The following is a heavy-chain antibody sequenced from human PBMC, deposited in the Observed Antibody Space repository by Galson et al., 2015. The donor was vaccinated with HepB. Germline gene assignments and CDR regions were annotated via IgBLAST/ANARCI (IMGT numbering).Heavy chain of an antibody. CDR2: IIPIFGTA. CDR3: ARDTPRGYYDSSGYSNVYYYYGMDV. D-gene: IGHD3-22*01. J-gene: IGHJ6*02. CDR1: GGTFSSYA. V-gene: IGHV1-69*13. Sequence: SVKVSCKASGGTFSSYAISWVRQAPGQGLEWMGGIIPIFGTANYAQKFQGRVTITADESTSTAYMELSSLRSEDTAVYYCARDTPRGYYDSSGYSNVYYYYGMDVWGQGTTVTVSS.